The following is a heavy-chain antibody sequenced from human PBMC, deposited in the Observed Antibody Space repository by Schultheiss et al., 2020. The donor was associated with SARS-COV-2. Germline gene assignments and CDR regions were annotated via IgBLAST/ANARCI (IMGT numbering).Heavy chain of an antibody. Sequence: SETLSLTCTVSGGSISSSSYYWGWIRQPPGKGLEWVASIYHSGRTYYNPSLKSRVTISVDTSKNQFSLKLSSVTAADTAVYYCARDQIHWFDPWGQGTLVTVSS. CDR2: IYHSGRT. V-gene: IGHV4-39*07. J-gene: IGHJ5*02. CDR3: ARDQIHWFDP. CDR1: GGSISSSSYY.